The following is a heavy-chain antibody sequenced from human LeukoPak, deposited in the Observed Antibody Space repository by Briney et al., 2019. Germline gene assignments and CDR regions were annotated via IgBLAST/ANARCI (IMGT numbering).Heavy chain of an antibody. Sequence: GGPLRLSCAASRFTFSNYAMIWVRQAPGKGLEWVSYNSSSSSTIYYADSVKGRFTISRDNAKNSLYLQMNSLRAEDTAVYYCARDVGATYFDYWGLGSLVTVSS. CDR3: ARDVGATYFDY. D-gene: IGHD1-26*01. CDR2: NSSSSSTI. V-gene: IGHV3-48*01. CDR1: RFTFSNYA. J-gene: IGHJ4*02.